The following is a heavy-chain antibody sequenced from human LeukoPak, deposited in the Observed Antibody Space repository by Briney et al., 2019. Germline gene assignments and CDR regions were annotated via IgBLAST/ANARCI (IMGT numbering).Heavy chain of an antibody. CDR2: ISNSGSTT. Sequence: PGGSLRLSCAASGFTFSDYYMSWIRQATGKVLEWISYISNSGSTTYYADSVKGRFTFSRDNAKNSLFLQMNSLRAEDTGVYYCARLAPYYGTGIIWGQGTLVNVSS. J-gene: IGHJ4*02. CDR3: ARLAPYYGTGII. D-gene: IGHD3-10*01. CDR1: GFTFSDYY. V-gene: IGHV3-11*01.